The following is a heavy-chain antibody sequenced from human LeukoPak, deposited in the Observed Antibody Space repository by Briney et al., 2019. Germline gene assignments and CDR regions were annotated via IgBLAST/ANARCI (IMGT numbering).Heavy chain of an antibody. CDR1: GGPISSYY. V-gene: IGHV4-59*08. CDR3: ARRKGCSGGSCYGDTFDY. CDR2: IHYSGSS. Sequence: SETLSLTCTVSGGPISSYYWTWIRQPPGKGLEWIAYIHYSGSSYYNPFLKSRVTISVETSKNQFSLKLSSVTAADTAVYYCARRKGCSGGSCYGDTFDYRGQGTLVTVSS. J-gene: IGHJ4*02. D-gene: IGHD2-15*01.